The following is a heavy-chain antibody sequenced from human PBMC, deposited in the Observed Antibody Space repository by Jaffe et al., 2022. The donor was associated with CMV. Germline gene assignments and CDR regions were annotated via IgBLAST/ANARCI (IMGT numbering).Heavy chain of an antibody. J-gene: IGHJ1*01. CDR1: GFTFSSYG. CDR2: IWYDGSNK. Sequence: QVQLVESGGGVVQPGRSLRLSCAASGFTFSSYGMHWVRQAPGKGLEWVAAIWYDGSNKYYADSVEGRFTISRDNSKNTLYLQMNSLRAEDTAVYYCARDGTRVGSGYSHFQHWGQGTLVTVSS. CDR3: ARDGTRVGSGYSHFQH. D-gene: IGHD3-22*01. V-gene: IGHV3-33*01.